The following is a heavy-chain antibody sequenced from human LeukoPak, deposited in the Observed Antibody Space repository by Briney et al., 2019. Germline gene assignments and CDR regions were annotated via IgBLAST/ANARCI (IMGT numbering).Heavy chain of an antibody. CDR3: ARHPRFGDSLPNWFDP. CDR1: GGSISSYY. D-gene: IGHD3-10*01. CDR2: IYYIGST. J-gene: IGHJ5*02. V-gene: IGHV4-59*08. Sequence: PSETLSLTCTVSGGSISSYYWSWIRQPPGKGLEWIGYIYYIGSTNYNPSLKSRVTISVDTSKNQFSLKLSSVTAADTAVYYCARHPRFGDSLPNWFDPWGQGTLVTVSS.